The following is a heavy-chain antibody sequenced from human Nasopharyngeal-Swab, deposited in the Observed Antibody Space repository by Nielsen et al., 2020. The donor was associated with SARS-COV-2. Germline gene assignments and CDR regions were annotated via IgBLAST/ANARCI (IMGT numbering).Heavy chain of an antibody. CDR3: ARGRQYQLLFIFVEDAFDI. CDR2: IYYSGST. Sequence: SETLSLTCTVSGGSVSSGSYYWSWIRQPPGKGLEWIGYIYYSGSTNYNPSLKSRVTISVDTSKNQFSLKLSSVTAADTAVYYCARGRQYQLLFIFVEDAFDIWGQGTMVTVPS. D-gene: IGHD2-2*01. J-gene: IGHJ3*02. CDR1: GGSVSSGSYY. V-gene: IGHV4-61*01.